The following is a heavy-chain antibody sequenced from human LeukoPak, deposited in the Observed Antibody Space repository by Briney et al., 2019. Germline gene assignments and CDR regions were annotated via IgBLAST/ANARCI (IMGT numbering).Heavy chain of an antibody. CDR1: GGTFSSYA. V-gene: IGHV1-69*13. J-gene: IGHJ4*02. CDR2: IIPIFGTA. Sequence: SVKVSCKASGGTFSSYAISWVRQAPGQGLEWMGGIIPIFGTANYTQKFQGRVTITADESTSTAYMELSSLRSEDTAVYYCARGRHYYGSGSFDYWGQGTLVTVSS. D-gene: IGHD3-10*01. CDR3: ARGRHYYGSGSFDY.